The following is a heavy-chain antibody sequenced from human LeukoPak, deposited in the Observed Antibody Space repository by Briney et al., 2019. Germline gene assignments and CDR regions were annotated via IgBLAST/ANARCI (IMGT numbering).Heavy chain of an antibody. Sequence: GGSLRLSCAASGFTFDDYAMHWVRQAPGKGLEWVSGISWNSGSIGYADSVKGRFTISRDNAKNSLYLQMNSLRAEDTALYYCARALGYCSSTSCYGLPYRNWFDPWGQGTLVTVSS. V-gene: IGHV3-9*01. CDR2: ISWNSGSI. J-gene: IGHJ5*02. D-gene: IGHD2-2*01. CDR1: GFTFDDYA. CDR3: ARALGYCSSTSCYGLPYRNWFDP.